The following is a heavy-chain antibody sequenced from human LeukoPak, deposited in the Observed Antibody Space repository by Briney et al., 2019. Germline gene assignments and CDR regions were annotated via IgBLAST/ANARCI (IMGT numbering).Heavy chain of an antibody. CDR3: AKYDFWSGYSFDY. V-gene: IGHV3-7*01. J-gene: IGHJ4*02. CDR2: IEQQGGREK. D-gene: IGHD3-3*01. Sequence: GGSLRLSCAASGFTFSSKWMSWVRQAPGKGVEWVANIEQQGGREKYYADSGKGRFTIYRDNAKNSLYLHMNRLKDEDTAVYYCAKYDFWSGYSFDYWGQGTLVTVSS. CDR1: GFTFSSKW.